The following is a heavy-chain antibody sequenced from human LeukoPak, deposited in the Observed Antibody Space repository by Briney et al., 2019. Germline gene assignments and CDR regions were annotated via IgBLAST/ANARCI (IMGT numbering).Heavy chain of an antibody. CDR3: ARDRGQLGRPYYYGMDV. CDR1: GGSISSYY. V-gene: IGHV4-59*01. Sequence: SETLSLTCTVSGGSISSYYWSWIRQPPGKGPEWIGYIYFSGDTNYNPSLKSRLTISVDTSRNQFSLSLDSVTAADTAVYYCARDRGQLGRPYYYGMDVWGQGTTVTVSS. CDR2: IYFSGDT. D-gene: IGHD3-10*01. J-gene: IGHJ6*02.